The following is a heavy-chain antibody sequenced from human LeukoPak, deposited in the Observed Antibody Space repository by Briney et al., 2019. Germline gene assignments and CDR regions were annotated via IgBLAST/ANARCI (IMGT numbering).Heavy chain of an antibody. CDR3: ARDISSSWIFDY. Sequence: SETLSLTCTVSGGSISSYYWSWIWQPPGKRLEWIGYIYYSGSTNYNPSLKSRVTISVDTSKNQFSLKLSSVTAADTAVYYCARDISSSWIFDYWGQGTLVTVSS. CDR1: GGSISSYY. D-gene: IGHD6-13*01. CDR2: IYYSGST. J-gene: IGHJ4*02. V-gene: IGHV4-59*01.